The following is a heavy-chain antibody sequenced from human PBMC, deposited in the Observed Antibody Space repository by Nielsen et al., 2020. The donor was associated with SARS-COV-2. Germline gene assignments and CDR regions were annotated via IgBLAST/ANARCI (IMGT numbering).Heavy chain of an antibody. CDR3: ARRLEPYSPAAFDI. CDR1: GYSFTSYW. D-gene: IGHD2-15*01. Sequence: GESLKISCQGSGYSFTSYWIAWVRQVPGKGLELMGMIYPADSDTRYSPSFQGQATISGDRSSIAYLQWASLKASDTAMYYCARRLEPYSPAAFDIWGQGTMVTVYS. J-gene: IGHJ3*02. CDR2: IYPADSDT. V-gene: IGHV5-51*01.